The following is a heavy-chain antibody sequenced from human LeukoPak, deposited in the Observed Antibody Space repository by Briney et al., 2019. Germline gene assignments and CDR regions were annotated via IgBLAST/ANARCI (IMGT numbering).Heavy chain of an antibody. CDR2: TSGSGGST. CDR3: AKNGGSQCYSHLDS. V-gene: IGHV3-23*01. D-gene: IGHD2-15*01. Sequence: PGGALRLSCAASGFTFSSYAMSWVRQAPGKGLEWVSGTSGSGGSTYYAGSVKGRFTISRDNSKNPLYLQMNSLRVEDTAVYYCAKNGGSQCYSHLDSWGQGTLVTVSS. J-gene: IGHJ4*02. CDR1: GFTFSSYA.